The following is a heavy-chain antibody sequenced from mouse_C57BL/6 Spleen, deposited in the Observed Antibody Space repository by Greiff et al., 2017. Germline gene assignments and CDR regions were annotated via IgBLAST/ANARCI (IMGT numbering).Heavy chain of an antibody. CDR2: INPNNGGT. V-gene: IGHV1-22*01. D-gene: IGHD1-1*01. CDR3: ARRITTVVATDAMDD. J-gene: IGHJ4*01. Sequence: VQLKESGPELVKPGASVKMSCKASGYTFTDYNMHWVKQSHGKSLEWIGYINPNNGGTSYNQKFKGKATLPVNKSSSTAYMELRSLTSEDSAVYYCARRITTVVATDAMDDWGQGTSVTVSS. CDR1: GYTFTDYN.